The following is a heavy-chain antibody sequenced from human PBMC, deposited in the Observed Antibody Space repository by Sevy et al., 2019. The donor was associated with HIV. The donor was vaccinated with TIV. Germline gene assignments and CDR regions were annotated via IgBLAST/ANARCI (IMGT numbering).Heavy chain of an antibody. Sequence: GGSLRLSCAASGFTFSSYSMNWVRQAPGKGLEWVSSISSSSSYIYYADSVKGRFTISRENAKNSLYLQMNSLRAEDTAVYYRARDADGNDYFDYWGQGTLVTVSS. J-gene: IGHJ4*02. D-gene: IGHD1-26*01. CDR3: ARDADGNDYFDY. V-gene: IGHV3-21*01. CDR2: ISSSSSYI. CDR1: GFTFSSYS.